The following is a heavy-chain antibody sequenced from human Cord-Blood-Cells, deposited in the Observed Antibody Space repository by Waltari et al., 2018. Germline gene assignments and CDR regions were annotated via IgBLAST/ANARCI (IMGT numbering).Heavy chain of an antibody. V-gene: IGHV4-59*01. Sequence: QVQLQESGPGLVKPSETLSLTCTVSGGSISSYYWSWIRQPPGKGLEWIGYIYYSGSTNYNPSLKSRVTISVDTSKNHFSLKLSSVTAADTAVYYCARGSPLYYGSGSYDAFDIWGQGTMVTVSS. CDR1: GGSISSYY. CDR3: ARGSPLYYGSGSYDAFDI. D-gene: IGHD3-10*01. J-gene: IGHJ3*02. CDR2: IYYSGST.